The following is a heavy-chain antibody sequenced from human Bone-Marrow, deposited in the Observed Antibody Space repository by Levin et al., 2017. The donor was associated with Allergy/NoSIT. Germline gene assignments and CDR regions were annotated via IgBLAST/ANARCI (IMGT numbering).Heavy chain of an antibody. CDR2: VNEDGSQK. J-gene: IGHJ3*02. D-gene: IGHD5-12*01. CDR3: ARQLRGNSAYDAFDI. Sequence: ETLSLTCAAAGFSFRDYWMTWVRQTPGRGLEWVANVNEDGSQKYYLDSVKGRFTISRDNAKDSVDLQMDYLRDDDTAVYYCARQLRGNSAYDAFDIWGHGTMVTFSS. V-gene: IGHV3-7*03. CDR1: GFSFRDYW.